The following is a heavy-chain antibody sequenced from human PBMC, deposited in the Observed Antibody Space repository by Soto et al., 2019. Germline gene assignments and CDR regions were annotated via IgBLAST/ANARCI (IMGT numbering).Heavy chain of an antibody. CDR1: GYSFTSYW. CDR2: IDPSDSYT. J-gene: IGHJ6*02. D-gene: IGHD5-18*01. Sequence: PGESLKISCKGSGYSFTSYWISWVRQMAGKGLEWMGRIDPSDSYTNYSPSFQGHVTISADKSISTAYLQWSSLKASDTAMYYCARQRGYSYGNYGMDVWGQGTTVTVSS. CDR3: ARQRGYSYGNYGMDV. V-gene: IGHV5-10-1*01.